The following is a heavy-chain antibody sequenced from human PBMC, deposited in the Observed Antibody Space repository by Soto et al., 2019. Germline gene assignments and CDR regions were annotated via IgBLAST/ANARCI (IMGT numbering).Heavy chain of an antibody. CDR2: INPSGGST. CDR3: ARFWGGSYYGSGSYYIGPS. D-gene: IGHD3-10*01. J-gene: IGHJ4*02. Sequence: GASVKVSCKASGYTFTSYYMHWVRQAPGQGLEWMGIINPSGGSTSYAQKFQGRVTMTRDTSTSTVYMELSSLRSEDTAVYYCARFWGGSYYGSGSYYIGPSWGQGTLVTSPQ. CDR1: GYTFTSYY. V-gene: IGHV1-46*03.